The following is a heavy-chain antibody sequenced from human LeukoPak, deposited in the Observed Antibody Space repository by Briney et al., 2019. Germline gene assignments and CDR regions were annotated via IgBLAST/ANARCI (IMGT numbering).Heavy chain of an antibody. CDR3: ARDSGPPDYYDILTGYYTHYYYYYMDV. D-gene: IGHD3-9*01. V-gene: IGHV1-18*01. CDR2: ISAYNGNT. J-gene: IGHJ6*03. Sequence: ASVKVSCKASGYTFTSYGISWVRQPPGQGVEWMGWISAYNGNTKYAQKLQGRVIITTDTSTSTAYMELRSLRSDATAVYYCARDSGPPDYYDILTGYYTHYYYYYMDVWGKGTTVTVSS. CDR1: GYTFTSYG.